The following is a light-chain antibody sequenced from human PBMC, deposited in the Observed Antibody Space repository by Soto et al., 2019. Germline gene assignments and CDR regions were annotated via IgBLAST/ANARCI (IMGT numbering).Light chain of an antibody. CDR1: QTVNTY. Sequence: DIQMTQSPSSLSASIGDRVTITCRASQTVNTYLHWYQQKPGKAPKLLIYAASNLQSGVPSRFSGSGSGTNFTITLIRLQPEDFATYYCQQGYSTPSTFGQGTKVEIK. CDR3: QQGYSTPST. J-gene: IGKJ1*01. V-gene: IGKV1-39*01. CDR2: AAS.